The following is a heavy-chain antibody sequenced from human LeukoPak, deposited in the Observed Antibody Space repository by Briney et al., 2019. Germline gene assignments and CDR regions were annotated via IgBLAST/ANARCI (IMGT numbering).Heavy chain of an antibody. D-gene: IGHD3-3*01. CDR1: GYTFTSYD. CDR3: ARCYDFWSGYFFDY. J-gene: IGHJ4*02. CDR2: MNPNSGNT. V-gene: IGHV1-8*01. Sequence: ASVKVSCKASGYTFTSYDIKWVRQATGQGLEWMGWMNPNSGNTGYAQKFQGRVTMTTDTSTSTAYMELRSLRSDDTAVYYCARCYDFWSGYFFDYWGQGTLVTVSS.